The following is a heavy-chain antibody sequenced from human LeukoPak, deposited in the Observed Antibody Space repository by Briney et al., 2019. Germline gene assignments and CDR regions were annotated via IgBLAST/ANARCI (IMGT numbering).Heavy chain of an antibody. D-gene: IGHD2-2*02. CDR3: ASIRFDP. Sequence: GGSLRLSCAASGFTFSSYGMHWVRQAPGKGLEWVAVISYDGSNKYYADSVKGRFTISRDNSKNTLYLQMSSLRAEDTAVYYCASIRFDPWGQGTLVTVSS. V-gene: IGHV3-30*03. J-gene: IGHJ5*02. CDR2: ISYDGSNK. CDR1: GFTFSSYG.